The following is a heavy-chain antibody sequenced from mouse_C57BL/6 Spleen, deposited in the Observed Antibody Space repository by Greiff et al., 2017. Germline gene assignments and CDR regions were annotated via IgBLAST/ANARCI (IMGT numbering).Heavy chain of an antibody. CDR3: TRDGDRDYYGSSYHYYAMDY. CDR1: GFTFSSYA. D-gene: IGHD1-1*01. J-gene: IGHJ4*01. V-gene: IGHV5-9-1*02. CDR2: ISSGGDYI. Sequence: EVKLMESGAGLVKPGGSLKLSCAASGFTFSSYAMSWVRQTPEKRLEWVAYISSGGDYIYYADTVKGRFTISRDKARNTLYLQMSSLKSEDTAMYYCTRDGDRDYYGSSYHYYAMDYWGQGTSVTVSS.